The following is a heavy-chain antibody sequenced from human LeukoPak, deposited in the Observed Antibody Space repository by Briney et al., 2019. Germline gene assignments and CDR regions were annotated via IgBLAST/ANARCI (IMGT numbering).Heavy chain of an antibody. CDR1: GYTFSSYT. Sequence: PGGSQRLSCAASGYTFSSYTMNWLRRALGQGLEWVSTIGDPHSGSQTHYADSVKGRFTISRDDSQNTVYPQMDSLRAEDTAVYYCTTRLQHHFDYWGQGTQVTVSS. CDR2: IGDPHSGSQT. J-gene: IGHJ4*02. D-gene: IGHD2-15*01. V-gene: IGHV3-23*01. CDR3: TTRLQHHFDY.